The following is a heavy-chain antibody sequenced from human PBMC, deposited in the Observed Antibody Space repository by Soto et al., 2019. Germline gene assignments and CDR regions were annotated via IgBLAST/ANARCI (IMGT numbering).Heavy chain of an antibody. CDR3: ASGVYARWHYAH. Sequence: PGGSLRLSFAASGFAFCSYSMNWARQPPGKGLEWIGIIYPSGITYYNSSLESRVTISVDTSKNQVSLKVNSVTATDTAVYYCASGVYARWHYAHWGQGTPVTVSS. J-gene: IGHJ4*02. CDR1: GFAFCSYS. CDR2: IYPSGIT. D-gene: IGHD2-8*01. V-gene: IGHV4-38-2*01.